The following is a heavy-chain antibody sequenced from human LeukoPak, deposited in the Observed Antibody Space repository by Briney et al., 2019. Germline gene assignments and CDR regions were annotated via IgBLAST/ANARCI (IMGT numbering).Heavy chain of an antibody. CDR2: IHYSGST. V-gene: IGHV4-59*01. CDR3: ARGVYIAAAQYGY. Sequence: SETLSLTCTVSGGSISRYYWNWIRQTPGERLEWIGWIHYSGSTFYNPSLESRVTMSVDTSKNQFSLKLSSVTAADTAVYYCARGVYIAAAQYGYWGQGTLVTVSS. J-gene: IGHJ4*02. D-gene: IGHD6-13*01. CDR1: GGSISRYY.